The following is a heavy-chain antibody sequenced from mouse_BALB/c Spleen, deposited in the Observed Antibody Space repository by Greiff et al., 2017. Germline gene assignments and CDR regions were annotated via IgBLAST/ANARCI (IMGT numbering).Heavy chain of an antibody. Sequence: VKLMESGAELAKPGASVKMSCKASGYTFTSYWMHWVKQRPGQGLEWIGYINPSTGYTEYNQKFKDKATLTADKSSSTAYMQLSSLTSEDSAVYYCAREGAYDYDWFAYGGQGTLVTVSA. V-gene: IGHV1-7*01. CDR1: GYTFTSYW. D-gene: IGHD2-4*01. J-gene: IGHJ3*01. CDR3: AREGAYDYDWFAY. CDR2: INPSTGYT.